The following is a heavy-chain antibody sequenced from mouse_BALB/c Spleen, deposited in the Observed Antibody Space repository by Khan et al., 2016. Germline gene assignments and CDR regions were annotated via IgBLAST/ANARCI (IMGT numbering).Heavy chain of an antibody. CDR2: IYPGDGDT. J-gene: IGHJ3*01. V-gene: IGHV1-87*01. CDR1: GYTSANYW. CDR3: ADALFDY. Sequence: QVQLQQSGAELARPGASVRLSCKASGYTSANYWMQWVKQRPGQGLEWIGSIYPGDGDTRYSQKFKDKATLTADKSSSSAYMHLRSVASEDSAVYYCADALFDYWGQGTLVTVSA.